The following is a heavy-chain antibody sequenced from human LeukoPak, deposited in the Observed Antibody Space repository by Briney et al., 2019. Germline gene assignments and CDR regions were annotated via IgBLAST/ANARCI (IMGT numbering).Heavy chain of an antibody. CDR3: ARDLRGLDSSGYPGDY. Sequence: ASVKVSCKASGYTFASFGITWVRRAPGQGLEWMGWISAYNGNTNYAQKLQGRVTMTTDTSTSTAYMELRSLRSDDTAVYYCARDLRGLDSSGYPGDYWGQGTLVTVSS. V-gene: IGHV1-18*01. J-gene: IGHJ4*02. CDR1: GYTFASFG. D-gene: IGHD3-22*01. CDR2: ISAYNGNT.